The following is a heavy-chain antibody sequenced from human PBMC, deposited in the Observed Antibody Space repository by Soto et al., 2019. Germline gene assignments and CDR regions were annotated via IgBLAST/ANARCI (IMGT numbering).Heavy chain of an antibody. CDR2: INHSGST. D-gene: IGHD6-6*01. J-gene: IGHJ4*02. CDR1: GGSFSCYY. V-gene: IGHV4-34*01. Sequence: SETLSLTCAVYGGSFSCYYWSWIRQPPGKGLEWIGEINHSGSTNYNPSLKSRVTISVDTSKNQFSLKLSSVTAADTAVYYCASVLAARIYYFDYWGQGTLVTVSS. CDR3: ASVLAARIYYFDY.